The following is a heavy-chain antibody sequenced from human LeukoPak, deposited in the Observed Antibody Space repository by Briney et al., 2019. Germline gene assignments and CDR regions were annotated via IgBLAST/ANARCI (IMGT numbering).Heavy chain of an antibody. CDR3: ARAIGKSEGY. CDR2: IKQDGSQK. Sequence: GGSLRLSCAASGFMFSDYSMNWVRQAPGKGLEWVANIKQDGSQKYYVASVKGRFTISRDNAKNSLYLQMNSLRAEDTAVYYCARAIGKSEGYWGQGTLVTVSS. CDR1: GFMFSDYS. J-gene: IGHJ4*02. V-gene: IGHV3-7*01. D-gene: IGHD4-23*01.